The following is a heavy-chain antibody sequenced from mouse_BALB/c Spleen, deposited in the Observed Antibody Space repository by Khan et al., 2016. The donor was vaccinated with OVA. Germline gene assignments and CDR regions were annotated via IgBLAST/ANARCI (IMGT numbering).Heavy chain of an antibody. CDR1: GYTFTTYW. CDR3: TRRGLYDFFAY. J-gene: IGHJ3*01. Sequence: VQLKESGAELVKPGASVKMSCMASGYTFTTYWIHWVKQRPGQGLEWFGYINPSTGYTEYNQKFKDKATLTTDKSSSAAYMQLSSLTSEASAVYYCTRRGLYDFFAYWGQGTLVTVSA. V-gene: IGHV1S26*01. D-gene: IGHD1-3*01. CDR2: INPSTGYT.